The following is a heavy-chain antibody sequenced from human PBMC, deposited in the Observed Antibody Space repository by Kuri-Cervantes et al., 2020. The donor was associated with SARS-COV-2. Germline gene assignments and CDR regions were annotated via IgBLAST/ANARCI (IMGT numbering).Heavy chain of an antibody. Sequence: SLKISCAASGFTFDDYAMHWVRQAPGKGLEWVSGISWNSGSIGYAYSVKGRFTISRDNAKNSLYLQMNSLRAEDTALYYCAKDIREQLVGGVGWFDPWGQGTLVTVSS. D-gene: IGHD6-6*01. CDR1: GFTFDDYA. CDR2: ISWNSGSI. J-gene: IGHJ5*02. V-gene: IGHV3-9*01. CDR3: AKDIREQLVGGVGWFDP.